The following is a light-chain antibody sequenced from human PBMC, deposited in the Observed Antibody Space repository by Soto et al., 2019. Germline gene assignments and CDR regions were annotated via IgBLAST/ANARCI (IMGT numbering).Light chain of an antibody. J-gene: IGLJ2*01. Sequence: QSALTQPASVSGSPGQSITISCTGTSSDVGGYDYVSWHQQHPSKAPKLMIYEVNTRPSGVSNRFSGSKSGNTASLTISGLQAEDEADYYCCSYTSSGAHVFGGGTKLTVL. V-gene: IGLV2-14*01. CDR3: CSYTSSGAHV. CDR1: SSDVGGYDY. CDR2: EVN.